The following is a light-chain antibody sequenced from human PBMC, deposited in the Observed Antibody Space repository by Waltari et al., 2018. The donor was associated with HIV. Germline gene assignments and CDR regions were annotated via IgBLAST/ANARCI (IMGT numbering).Light chain of an antibody. V-gene: IGLV2-8*01. CDR2: EVN. Sequence: QSALTQPPSASGSPGQSVTISCTGTRSAIGGYNYVSWYQQHPGKAPKLMIYEVNERPSGVPDRFSGCKSGNTASLTVSGLQAEDEADYYCSSYAGSNNYVFGTGTKVTVL. J-gene: IGLJ1*01. CDR1: RSAIGGYNY. CDR3: SSYAGSNNYV.